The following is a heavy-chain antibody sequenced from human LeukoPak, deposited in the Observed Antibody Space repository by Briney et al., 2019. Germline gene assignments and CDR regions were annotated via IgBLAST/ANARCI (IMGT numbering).Heavy chain of an antibody. J-gene: IGHJ3*02. CDR1: GYTFTSYY. V-gene: IGHV1-69*06. Sequence: VASVKVSCKASGYTFTSYYMHWVRQAPGQWLEWMGGIIPIFGTANYAQKFQGRVTITADKSTSTAYMELSSLRSEDTAVYYCARDEDSGDYYDSSGYYPLIWGQGTMVTVSS. CDR3: ARDEDSGDYYDSSGYYPLI. CDR2: IIPIFGTA. D-gene: IGHD3-22*01.